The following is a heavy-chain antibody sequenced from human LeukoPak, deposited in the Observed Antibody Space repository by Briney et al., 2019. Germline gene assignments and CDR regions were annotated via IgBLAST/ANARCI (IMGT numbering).Heavy chain of an antibody. J-gene: IGHJ6*04. CDR1: GFTFNTYW. V-gene: IGHV3-21*01. D-gene: IGHD3-10*02. CDR2: ISSSSSYI. CDR3: AELGITMIGGV. Sequence: GGSLRLSCAASGFTFNTYWMNWVRQAPGKGLEWVSSISSSSSYIYYADSVKGRFTISRDNAKNSLYLQMNSLRAEDTAVYYCAELGITMIGGVWGKGTTVTISS.